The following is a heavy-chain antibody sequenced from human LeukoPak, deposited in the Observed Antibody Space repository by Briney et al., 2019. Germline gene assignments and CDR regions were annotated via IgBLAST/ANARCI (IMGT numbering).Heavy chain of an antibody. D-gene: IGHD2-2*01. Sequence: PGGSLRLSCAASGFSFSTYVMHWVRQAPGKGLEYVSVISSNGGSTYYANSVKGRFTISRDNSKNTLYLQMGSLRAEDTAVYYCASSCSSTSCSGGFDYWAREPWSPSPQ. CDR3: ASSCSSTSCSGGFDY. V-gene: IGHV3-64*01. J-gene: IGHJ4*02. CDR2: ISSNGGST. CDR1: GFSFSTYV.